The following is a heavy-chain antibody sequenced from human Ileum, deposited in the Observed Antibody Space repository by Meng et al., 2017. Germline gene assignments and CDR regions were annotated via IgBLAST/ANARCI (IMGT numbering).Heavy chain of an antibody. J-gene: IGHJ4*02. D-gene: IGHD2-2*01. CDR2: INHSGST. V-gene: IGHV4-34*01. CDR3: ARFRGQTVVPAVPHGYYFDY. CDR1: GGSFSGYY. Sequence: VQLQQWGAGLLKPSETLSLTCAVYGGSFSGYYWSWIRQPPGKGLEWIGEINHSGSTNYNPSLKSRVTISVGTSKNQFSLKLSSVTAADTAVYYCARFRGQTVVPAVPHGYYFDYWGQGTLVTVSS.